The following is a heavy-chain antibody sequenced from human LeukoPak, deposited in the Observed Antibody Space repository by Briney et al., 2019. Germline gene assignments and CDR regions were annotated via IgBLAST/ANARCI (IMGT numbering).Heavy chain of an antibody. J-gene: IGHJ3*02. Sequence: GVSLRLSCAASGFTFSSYSMNWVRQAPGKGLEWVSSISSSSSYIYYADSVKGRFTISRDNAKNSLYLQMNSLRAEDTAVYYCARDGSSIVGATGTFDIWGQGTMVTVSS. V-gene: IGHV3-21*01. CDR3: ARDGSSIVGATGTFDI. CDR2: ISSSSSYI. CDR1: GFTFSSYS. D-gene: IGHD1-26*01.